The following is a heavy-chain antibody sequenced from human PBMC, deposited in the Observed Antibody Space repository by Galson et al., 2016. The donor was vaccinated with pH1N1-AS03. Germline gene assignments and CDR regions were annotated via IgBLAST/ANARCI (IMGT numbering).Heavy chain of an antibody. V-gene: IGHV4-34*01. CDR3: AAYRPLRPGVLDV. D-gene: IGHD3-16*02. J-gene: IGHJ6*02. Sequence: SLTCAVYGGSFGGYYWNWIRQPPGKGLEWIGEINHSGSTNYNPSLKSRVTISVDTSKNQFSLKLSSVTAADTAVYYCAAYRPLRPGVLDVWGQGTTVTVSS. CDR2: INHSGST. CDR1: GGSFGGYY.